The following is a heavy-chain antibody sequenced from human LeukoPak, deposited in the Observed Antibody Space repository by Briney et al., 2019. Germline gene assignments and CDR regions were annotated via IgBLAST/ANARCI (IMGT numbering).Heavy chain of an antibody. V-gene: IGHV3-48*03. CDR1: GFTFSSYA. CDR3: ARVGILTGYSVDH. J-gene: IGHJ4*02. CDR2: ISRSGSTI. Sequence: GGSLRLSCAASGFTFSSYAMTWVRQAPGKGLEWVSYISRSGSTIYYADSVKGRFTISRDNAKNSLYLQMNSLRAEDTAVYYCARVGILTGYSVDHWGQGTLVTVSS. D-gene: IGHD3-9*01.